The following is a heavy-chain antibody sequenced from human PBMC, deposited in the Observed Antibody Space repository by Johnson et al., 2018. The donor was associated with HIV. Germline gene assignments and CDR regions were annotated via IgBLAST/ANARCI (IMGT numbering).Heavy chain of an antibody. J-gene: IGHJ3*02. Sequence: QVQLVESGGGVVQPGRSLRLSCAASGFTFSSYGMHWVRQAPGKGLEWVAVISYDGSNKYYADSVKGRFTISRDNSKNTLYLQMNSLRAEDTAVYYCAKETTGDTGAFDIWGQGTMVTVSS. D-gene: IGHD7-27*01. CDR3: AKETTGDTGAFDI. V-gene: IGHV3-30*18. CDR1: GFTFSSYG. CDR2: ISYDGSNK.